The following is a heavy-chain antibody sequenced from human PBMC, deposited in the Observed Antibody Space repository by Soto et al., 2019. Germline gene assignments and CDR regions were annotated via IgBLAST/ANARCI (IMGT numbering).Heavy chain of an antibody. D-gene: IGHD2-21*01. V-gene: IGHV3-23*01. Sequence: EVQLLESGGGLVQPGGSRRLSCAAFGFNFKTYAMSWVRQAPGRGLEWVSAISRSGRRTYYADSVKGRFTISRDNPKNALFLEMNGLRAEDTALYYCAKERREVVSDTGDSWGRGTLVTASS. J-gene: IGHJ4*02. CDR1: GFNFKTYA. CDR2: ISRSGRRT. CDR3: AKERREVVSDTGDS.